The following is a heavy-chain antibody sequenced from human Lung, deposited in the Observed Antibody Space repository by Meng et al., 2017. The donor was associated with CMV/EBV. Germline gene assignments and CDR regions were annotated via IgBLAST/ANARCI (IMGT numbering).Heavy chain of an antibody. CDR1: GYTFTAHY. CDR2: IHTHRGDT. CDR3: AGDNNWGPDY. D-gene: IGHD7-27*01. J-gene: IGHJ4*02. Sequence: AVKVSCKASGYTFTAHYFHGVRQAPGQGLEWMGWIHTHRGDTNYAQQFQGRVTLTRDTSINTGYMELTRLTSDDTAVYYCAGDNNWGPDYWGQGTLVTVSS. V-gene: IGHV1-2*02.